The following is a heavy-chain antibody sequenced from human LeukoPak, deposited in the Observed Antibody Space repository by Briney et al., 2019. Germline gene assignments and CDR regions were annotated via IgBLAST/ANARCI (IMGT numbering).Heavy chain of an antibody. V-gene: IGHV4-34*01. CDR2: INHSGST. D-gene: IGHD6-13*01. CDR1: GGSFSGYY. CDR3: ARVPSSSSWFWFDP. J-gene: IGHJ5*02. Sequence: SETLSLTCVVYGGSFSGYYWSWIRQPPGKGLEWIGEINHSGSTNYNPSLKGRVTISVDTSKNQFSLKLSSVTAADTAVYYCARVPSSSSWFWFDPWGQGTLVTVSS.